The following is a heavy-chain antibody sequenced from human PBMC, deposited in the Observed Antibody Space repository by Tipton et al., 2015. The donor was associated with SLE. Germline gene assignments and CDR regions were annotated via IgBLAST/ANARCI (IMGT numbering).Heavy chain of an antibody. J-gene: IGHJ5*02. D-gene: IGHD1-26*01. V-gene: IGHV4-39*07. CDR3: ARIRWDALLGSRFDP. CDR2: IDYSGST. CDR1: GGSISSSSYY. Sequence: TLSLTCTVSGGSISSSSYYWGWIRQPPGKGLEWIGSIDYSGSTYYDPSLKSRVTISVDTSKNQFSLKLSSVTAADTAVYYCARIRWDALLGSRFDPWGQGTLVTVSS.